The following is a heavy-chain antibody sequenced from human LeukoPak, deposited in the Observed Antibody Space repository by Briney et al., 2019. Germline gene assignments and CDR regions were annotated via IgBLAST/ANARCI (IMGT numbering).Heavy chain of an antibody. CDR2: IWYDGSNK. J-gene: IGHJ4*02. CDR3: AKLIYDFWSGYLIDY. Sequence: SGGSLRLSCAASGFTFSSYGMHWVRQAPGKGLEWVAVIWYDGSNKYYADSVKGRFTISRDNSKNTLYLQMNSLRAEDTAVYHCAKLIYDFWSGYLIDYWGQGTLVTVSS. V-gene: IGHV3-33*06. D-gene: IGHD3-3*01. CDR1: GFTFSSYG.